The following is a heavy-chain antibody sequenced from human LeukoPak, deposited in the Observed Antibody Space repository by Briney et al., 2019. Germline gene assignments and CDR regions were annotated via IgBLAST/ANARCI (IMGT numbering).Heavy chain of an antibody. CDR3: ARHVREWELRGDAFDI. V-gene: IGHV5-51*01. CDR2: IYPGDSDT. D-gene: IGHD1-26*01. J-gene: IGHJ3*02. Sequence: GGSLRLSCAASGFTFSSYAMSWVRQAPGKGLEWMGIIYPGDSDTRYSPSFQGQVTISADKSISTAYLQWSSLKASDTAMYYCARHVREWELRGDAFDIWGQGTMVTVSS. CDR1: GFTFSSYA.